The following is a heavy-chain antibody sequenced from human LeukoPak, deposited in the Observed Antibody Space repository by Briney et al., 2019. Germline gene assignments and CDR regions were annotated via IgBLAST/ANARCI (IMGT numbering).Heavy chain of an antibody. CDR2: IIPIFGTA. Sequence: SVKVTCKACGGTFRNYAISWVRQAPGQGLEWMGRIIPIFGTANYAQKFQGRVTITTDESTSTAYIELSSLRSEDTAVYYCATGFYKMGYYCDYWGQGTLVTVSS. CDR3: ATGFYKMGYYCDY. D-gene: IGHD2/OR15-2a*01. CDR1: GGTFRNYA. J-gene: IGHJ4*02. V-gene: IGHV1-69*05.